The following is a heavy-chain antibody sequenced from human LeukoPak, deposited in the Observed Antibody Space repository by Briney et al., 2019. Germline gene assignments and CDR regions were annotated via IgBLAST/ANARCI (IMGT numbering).Heavy chain of an antibody. CDR2: IYPGDSDT. CDR3: TRRMVSTEELDY. D-gene: IGHD5/OR15-5a*01. CDR1: GYSFATYW. V-gene: IGHV5-51*01. Sequence: PGESLKISCKGSGYSFATYWIAWVRAMPGKGLEWMGIIYPGDSDTRYSPSFQGQVTISADKSISTAYLQWSSLKASDTAMYYCTRRMVSTEELDYWGQGTLVTVSS. J-gene: IGHJ4*02.